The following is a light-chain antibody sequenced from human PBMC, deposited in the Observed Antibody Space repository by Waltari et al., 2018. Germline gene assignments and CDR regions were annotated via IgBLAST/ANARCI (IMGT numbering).Light chain of an antibody. J-gene: IGKJ2*01. CDR1: QSVSNNY. V-gene: IGKV3-20*01. Sequence: ELVLTQSPGTLSLSPGERATLSCWASQSVSNNYLAWYQQKPGQAPRLLIFGASSRATGIPDRFSGSGSGTDFTLTISILEPEDFAVYSCQQYGRSPPTFGQGTKLEIK. CDR3: QQYGRSPPT. CDR2: GAS.